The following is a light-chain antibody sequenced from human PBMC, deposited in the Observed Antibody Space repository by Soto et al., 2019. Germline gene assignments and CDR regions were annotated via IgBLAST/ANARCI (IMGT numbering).Light chain of an antibody. J-gene: IGKJ1*01. Sequence: EIVMTQSPATLSVSPGDRVTLSCRASQFVRSNSAWYQQKPGQAPRLLIYGASLRATGIPARFSGSGYGTEFTLTISSLQSEDFAVYYCQHYVTSLTTFGQGTKVDIK. CDR3: QHYVTSLTT. V-gene: IGKV3-15*01. CDR1: QFVRSN. CDR2: GAS.